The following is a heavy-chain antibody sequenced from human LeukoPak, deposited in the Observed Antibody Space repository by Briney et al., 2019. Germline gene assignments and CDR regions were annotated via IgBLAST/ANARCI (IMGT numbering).Heavy chain of an antibody. CDR1: GFTFDDHT. Sequence: GGSLRLSCAASGFTFDDHTMHWVRQAPGKGLEWVSLIIWLGGNTYYAVSVKGRSTISRDNRKNYLYLQMNSLRNKETALYYFAIDMNEYSYGFGLFDMWGEGTMVTVCS. J-gene: IGHJ3*02. V-gene: IGHV3-43*01. CDR2: IIWLGGNT. D-gene: IGHD5-18*01. CDR3: AIDMNEYSYGFGLFDM.